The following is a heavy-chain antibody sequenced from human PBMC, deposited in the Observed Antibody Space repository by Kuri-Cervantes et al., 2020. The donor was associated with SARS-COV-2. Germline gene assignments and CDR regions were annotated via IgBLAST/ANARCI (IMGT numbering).Heavy chain of an antibody. CDR2: INPSGGST. D-gene: IGHD3-3*01. J-gene: IGHJ6*03. CDR1: GYTFTSYY. V-gene: IGHV1-46*01. CDR3: ARGQRTTIFGVLITLDYFYYYMDV. Sequence: ASVKVSCKASGYTFTSYYMHWVRQAPGQGLEWMGIINPSGGSTSYAQKFQGRVTMTRDTSTSTAYMELSSLRSEDTAVYYCARGQRTTIFGVLITLDYFYYYMDVWGKGTTVTVSS.